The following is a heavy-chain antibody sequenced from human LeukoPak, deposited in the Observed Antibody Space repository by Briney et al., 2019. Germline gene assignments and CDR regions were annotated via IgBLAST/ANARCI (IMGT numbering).Heavy chain of an antibody. D-gene: IGHD3-3*01. J-gene: IGHJ4*02. CDR1: GFTFSSYD. V-gene: IGHV3-30*18. CDR2: MSYDGSNT. Sequence: PGGSLRLSCAASGFTFSSYDMHWVRQAPGKGLEWVAVMSYDGSNTYYSDSVKGRFTISRDNSKSTLYLLMNSLRAEDTAVYYCAKGWNYFDYWGQGTLVTVSS. CDR3: AKGWNYFDY.